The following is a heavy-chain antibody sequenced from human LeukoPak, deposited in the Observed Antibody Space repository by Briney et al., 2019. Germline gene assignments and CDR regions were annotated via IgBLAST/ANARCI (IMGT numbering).Heavy chain of an antibody. Sequence: SETLSLTCTVSGGSISTYYWTWIRQPPGKGLEWIGYIDHTGSTNYNPSLNSRVTISRDTSKNDFSLRLTSVTATDTVVYFCARGRVSSSTWYSTYYYYFYMDVWGKGTTVIVSS. CDR2: IDHTGST. D-gene: IGHD6-13*01. CDR3: ARGRVSSSTWYSTYYYYFYMDV. J-gene: IGHJ6*03. CDR1: GGSISTYY. V-gene: IGHV4-59*01.